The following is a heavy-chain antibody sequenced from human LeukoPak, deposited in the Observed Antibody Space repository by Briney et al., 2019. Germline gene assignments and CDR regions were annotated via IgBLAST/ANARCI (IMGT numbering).Heavy chain of an antibody. Sequence: GGSLKISCKGSGYSFTSHWIAWVRQMPGKGLEWMGIIYPGDSNTRYSPSFQGQVTISADKTITTAYLQWSSLKASDIAMYYCARQGAAAGRFYYYYYMDVWGKGTTVTVSS. CDR3: ARQGAAAGRFYYYYYMDV. CDR2: IYPGDSNT. CDR1: GYSFTSHW. V-gene: IGHV5-51*01. J-gene: IGHJ6*03. D-gene: IGHD6-13*01.